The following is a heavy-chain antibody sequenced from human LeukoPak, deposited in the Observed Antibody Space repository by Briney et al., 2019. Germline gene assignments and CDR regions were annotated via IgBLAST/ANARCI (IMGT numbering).Heavy chain of an antibody. V-gene: IGHV1-18*01. D-gene: IGHD3/OR15-3a*01. CDR3: ARGSRDSYYYYCYGMDV. CDR2: ISAYNGNT. CDR1: GYTFTSYG. Sequence: GASVKVSCKASGYTFTSYGISWVRQAPGQGLEWMGWISAYNGNTNYAQKLQGRVTMTTDTSTSTAYMELRSLRSDDTAVYYCARGSRDSYYYYCYGMDVWGQGTTVTVSS. J-gene: IGHJ6*02.